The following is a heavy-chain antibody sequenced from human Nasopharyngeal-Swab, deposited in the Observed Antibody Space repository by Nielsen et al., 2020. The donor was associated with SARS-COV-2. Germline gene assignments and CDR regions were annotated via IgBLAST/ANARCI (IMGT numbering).Heavy chain of an antibody. J-gene: IGHJ6*03. Sequence: GGSLRLSCTGSGYTFSNYAISWVRQAPGQGLEWVSTVDYDGVRTHYADSVKGRFTISRDRSKNTLYLQMNSLTVEDTAVYYCTKNTPMVDTYSYYMDVWGEGATVTVSS. CDR3: TKNTPMVDTYSYYMDV. CDR2: VDYDGVRT. CDR1: GYTFSNYA. V-gene: IGHV3-23*01. D-gene: IGHD3-10*01.